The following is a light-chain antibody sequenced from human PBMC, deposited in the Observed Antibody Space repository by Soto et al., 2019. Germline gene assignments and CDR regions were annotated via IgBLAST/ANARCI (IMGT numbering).Light chain of an antibody. CDR2: EVS. CDR3: SSYTSGSTLYV. J-gene: IGLJ1*01. CDR1: SSDVGGYNY. Sequence: QSALTQPASVSGSPGQSITISCTGTSSDVGGYNYVCWYQQHPSKAPKLMIYEVSNRPSGVSTRFSGSKSGNTASLTISGLQAEDEADYYCSSYTSGSTLYVFGTGTKLTVL. V-gene: IGLV2-14*01.